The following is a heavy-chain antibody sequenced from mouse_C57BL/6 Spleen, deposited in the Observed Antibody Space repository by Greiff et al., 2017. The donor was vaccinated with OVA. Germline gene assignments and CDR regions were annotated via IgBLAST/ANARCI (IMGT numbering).Heavy chain of an antibody. V-gene: IGHV5-17*01. CDR1: GFTFSDYG. J-gene: IGHJ1*03. CDR3: ARDGYFDV. CDR2: ISSGSSTI. Sequence: EVKLVESGGGLVKPGGSLKLSCAASGFTFSDYGMHWVRQAPEKGLEWVAYISSGSSTIYYSDTVKGRFTISRDNAKTTLFLQMTSQRSEDTAMYYCARDGYFDVWGTGTTVTVSS.